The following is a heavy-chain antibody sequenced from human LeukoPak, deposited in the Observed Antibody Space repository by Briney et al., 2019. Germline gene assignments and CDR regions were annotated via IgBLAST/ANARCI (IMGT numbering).Heavy chain of an antibody. J-gene: IGHJ4*02. V-gene: IGHV1-18*01. CDR3: ARRQGTTLSFDY. CDR2: INAYNGNT. D-gene: IGHD1-1*01. Sequence: ASVTVSFKASGYTFTSYGFSWVRQAPGQGLEGMGWINAYNGNTNYAQKLQGRVTMTTGTSTSTAYMELRSLRFDDTAVYYCARRQGTTLSFDYWGQGTLVTVSS. CDR1: GYTFTSYG.